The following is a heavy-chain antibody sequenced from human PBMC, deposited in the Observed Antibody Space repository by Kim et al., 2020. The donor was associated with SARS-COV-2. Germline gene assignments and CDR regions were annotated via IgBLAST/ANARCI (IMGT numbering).Heavy chain of an antibody. V-gene: IGHV3-74*01. CDR3: ARADPLGAY. CDR2: INNDGSST. CDR1: GFSFNYYR. J-gene: IGHJ4*02. Sequence: GGSLRLSCAASGFSFNYYRMHWVRQAPGKGLVWVSNINNDGSSTSYVDSVKGRFAISRDNAKHTLYLQMNSLRDEDTAVYYCARADPLGAYWGQGTLVTV.